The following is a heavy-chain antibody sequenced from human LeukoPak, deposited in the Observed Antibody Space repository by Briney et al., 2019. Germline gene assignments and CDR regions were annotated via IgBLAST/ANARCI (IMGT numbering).Heavy chain of an antibody. V-gene: IGHV3-48*03. Sequence: GGSLRLSCEAAGFISSSYEMKWVRQAPGKGLEWVSHISSTGSAVCYADSVKGRFTISRDNAKNSLYLQMNSLRVEDTAVYYCVRGGGGYWGQGTLVTVSS. CDR2: ISSTGSAV. J-gene: IGHJ4*02. CDR1: GFISSSYE. CDR3: VRGGGGY. D-gene: IGHD2-15*01.